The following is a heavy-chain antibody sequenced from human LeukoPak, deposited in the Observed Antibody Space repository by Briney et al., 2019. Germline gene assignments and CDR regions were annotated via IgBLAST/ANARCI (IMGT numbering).Heavy chain of an antibody. CDR2: INHSGST. CDR3: ARGKGFYYGSGSYSDGLDP. D-gene: IGHD3-10*01. Sequence: SETLSLTCAVYGGSFSGYYWSWIRQPPGKGLEWIGEINHSGSTNYNPSLKSRVTIPVDTSKTQFSLKLSSVTAADTAVYYCARGKGFYYGSGSYSDGLDPWGQGTLVTVSS. CDR1: GGSFSGYY. J-gene: IGHJ5*02. V-gene: IGHV4-34*01.